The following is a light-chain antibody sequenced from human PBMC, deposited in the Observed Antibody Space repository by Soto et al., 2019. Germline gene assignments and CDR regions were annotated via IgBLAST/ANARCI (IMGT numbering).Light chain of an antibody. CDR1: QSISSW. V-gene: IGKV1-5*03. J-gene: IGKJ1*01. CDR3: QQYNSYSRT. Sequence: DIQMTQSPSTLSASVGERDTITCRASQSISSWLAWYQQKPGKAPKLLIYKASSLESGVPSRFSGSGSGTEFTLTISSLQPDDFATYYCQQYNSYSRTFGQGTKVDIK. CDR2: KAS.